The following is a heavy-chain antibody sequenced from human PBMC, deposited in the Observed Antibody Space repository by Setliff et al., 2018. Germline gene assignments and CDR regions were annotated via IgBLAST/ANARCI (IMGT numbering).Heavy chain of an antibody. CDR1: GGTFSSYA. CDR2: IIPIFGTA. J-gene: IGHJ6*02. Sequence: ASVKVSCKASGGTFSSYAISWVRQAPGQGLEWMGGIIPIFGTANYAQKFQGRVTITADESTSTAYMELSSLRSEDTAVYYCARDLIDPDYGDYLSFYYDGMDVWGQGTTVTVSS. D-gene: IGHD4-17*01. CDR3: ARDLIDPDYGDYLSFYYDGMDV. V-gene: IGHV1-69*13.